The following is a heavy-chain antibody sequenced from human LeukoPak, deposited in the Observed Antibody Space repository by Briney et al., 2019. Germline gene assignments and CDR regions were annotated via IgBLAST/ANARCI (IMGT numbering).Heavy chain of an antibody. V-gene: IGHV4-59*01. CDR1: GGSISSYY. J-gene: IGHJ6*02. Sequence: SETLSLTCTVSGGSISSYYWSWIRQPPGKGLEWIGYIYYSGSTNYNPSLKSRVTISVDTSKNQFSLKLSSVTAADTAVYYCARVTLSGWYSSWGSEDYYYGMDVWGQGTTVTVSS. D-gene: IGHD6-19*01. CDR2: IYYSGST. CDR3: ARVTLSGWYSSWGSEDYYYGMDV.